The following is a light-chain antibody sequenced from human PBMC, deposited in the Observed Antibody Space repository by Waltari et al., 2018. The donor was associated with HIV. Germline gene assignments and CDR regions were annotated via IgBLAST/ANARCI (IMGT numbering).Light chain of an antibody. V-gene: IGKV1-33*01. J-gene: IGKJ3*01. CDR1: QDISNS. Sequence: DIQMTQSPASLSASVVDRVTITCQASQDISNSLNWYQQTPGNAPKLLIYDASNLDTGVPSRFSGSGYGTDFIFSISSLQPEDIATYYCQQYDNVLFTFGPGTKVDIK. CDR2: DAS. CDR3: QQYDNVLFT.